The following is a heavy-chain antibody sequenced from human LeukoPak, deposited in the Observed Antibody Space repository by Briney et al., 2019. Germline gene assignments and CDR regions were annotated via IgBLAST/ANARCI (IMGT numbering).Heavy chain of an antibody. D-gene: IGHD5-12*01. CDR3: ARRGYDYGFHI. V-gene: IGHV4-39*07. CDR1: GGSINSGGYY. Sequence: PSETLSLTCTVSGGSINSGGYYWGWIRQPPGKGLEWIGTIYYSGTTYYNPSLKSRVTMSVDTSKNQFSLKLSSVTAADTAVYYCARRGYDYGFHIWGQGTMVTVSS. CDR2: IYYSGTT. J-gene: IGHJ3*02.